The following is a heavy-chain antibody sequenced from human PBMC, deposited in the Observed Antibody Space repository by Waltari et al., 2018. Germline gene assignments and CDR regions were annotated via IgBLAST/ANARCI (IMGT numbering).Heavy chain of an antibody. V-gene: IGHV3-23*01. Sequence: EVQLLESGGGLVQPGGSLRLSCAASGFTFSSYAMSWVRRAPGKGLEWVSAISGSGGSTYYADSVKGRFTISRDNSKNTLYLQMNSLRAEDTAVYYCAKDSLGSSRPFDYWGQGTLVTVSS. CDR3: AKDSLGSSRPFDY. J-gene: IGHJ4*02. D-gene: IGHD6-6*01. CDR2: ISGSGGST. CDR1: GFTFSSYA.